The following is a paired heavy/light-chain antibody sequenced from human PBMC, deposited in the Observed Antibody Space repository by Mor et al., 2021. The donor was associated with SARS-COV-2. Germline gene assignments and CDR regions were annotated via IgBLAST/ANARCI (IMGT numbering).Heavy chain of an antibody. J-gene: IGHJ4*02. CDR3: ARDSSGGYYSGFDY. Sequence: QVQLVESGGGVVQPGRSLRLSCAASGFTFTTYAIHWVRQAPGKGLEWVAVVSYDGRNRYYADSVKGRFTISRDNSKNTLYLQMNSLRAEDTAVYYCARDSSGGYYSGFDYWGQGALVTVSS. CDR1: GFTFTTYA. CDR2: VSYDGRNR. V-gene: IGHV3-30*01. D-gene: IGHD1-26*01.
Light chain of an antibody. V-gene: IGKV6-21*01. CDR2: HAS. Sequence: EIVLTQSPDFQSVTPKEKVTITCRASQSIGTSLHWYQQKPDQSPKLLIKHASQSFSGVPSRFSGSGSGTDFTLTINSLEAEDAATYYCHQSSSLPGTFGQGTKLEIK. CDR3: HQSSSLPGT. J-gene: IGKJ2*01. CDR1: QSIGTS.